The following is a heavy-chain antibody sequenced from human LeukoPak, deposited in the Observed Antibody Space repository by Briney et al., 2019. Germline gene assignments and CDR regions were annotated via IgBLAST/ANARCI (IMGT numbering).Heavy chain of an antibody. Sequence: SETLSLTCTVSGGSISSSSYYWGWIRQPPGKGLEWIGSIYYSGSTYYNPSLKSRVTISVDTSKNQFSLKLSSVTAADTAVYYCARLNWGFHWYFDLWGRGTLVTVSS. V-gene: IGHV4-39*07. J-gene: IGHJ2*01. CDR1: GGSISSSSYY. D-gene: IGHD7-27*01. CDR3: ARLNWGFHWYFDL. CDR2: IYYSGST.